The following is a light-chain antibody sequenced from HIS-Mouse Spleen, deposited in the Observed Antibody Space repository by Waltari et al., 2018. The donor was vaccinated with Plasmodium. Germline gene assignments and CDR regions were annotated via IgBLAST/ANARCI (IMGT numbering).Light chain of an antibody. J-gene: IGLJ3*02. CDR3: YSTDSSGNHRV. V-gene: IGLV3-10*01. CDR2: EDS. Sequence: SYELTQPPSVSVSPGQTARITCSAPALPTDYASWYQQKSGQAPVLAIYEDSKRPSGIPERFSGSSSGTMATLTISGAQVEDEADYYCYSTDSSGNHRVFGGGTKLTVL. CDR1: ALPTDY.